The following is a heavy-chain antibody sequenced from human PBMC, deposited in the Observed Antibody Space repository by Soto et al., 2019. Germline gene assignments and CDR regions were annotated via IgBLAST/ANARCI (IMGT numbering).Heavy chain of an antibody. Sequence: GGSLRLSCAAPGFTFSSYSMSWFRQAPGKGLEWVSGFRSGGDDGTTYYADSVKGRFTISRDNSKNTLFLQMDSLRAEDTAIYYCAKKVNSGPGSQYFDYWGQGTLVTVSS. CDR1: GFTFSSYS. V-gene: IGHV3-23*01. J-gene: IGHJ4*02. D-gene: IGHD3-10*01. CDR2: FRSGGDDGTT. CDR3: AKKVNSGPGSQYFDY.